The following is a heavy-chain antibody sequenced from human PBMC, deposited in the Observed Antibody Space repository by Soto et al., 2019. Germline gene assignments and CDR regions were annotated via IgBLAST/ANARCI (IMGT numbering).Heavy chain of an antibody. D-gene: IGHD6-13*01. CDR3: ATDAPVESASGVENDY. J-gene: IGHJ4*02. V-gene: IGHV1-24*01. CDR1: GYTLHELS. CDR2: FDPEDGET. Sequence: ASVKVSCKVSGYTLHELSMHWVRQAPGTGLEWMGGFDPEDGETIYAQKFQGRVTMTEDTSTDTAYMELSSLRSEDTAVYYCATDAPVESASGVENDYWGQGTLVTVT.